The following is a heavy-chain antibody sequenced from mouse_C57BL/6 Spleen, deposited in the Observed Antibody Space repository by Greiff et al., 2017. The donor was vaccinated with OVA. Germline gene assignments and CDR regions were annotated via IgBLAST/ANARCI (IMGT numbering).Heavy chain of an antibody. D-gene: IGHD2-5*01. J-gene: IGHJ1*03. CDR1: GYTFTDYY. CDR3: ARSNYWYFDV. V-gene: IGHV1-76*01. Sequence: LVESGAELVRPGASVKLSCKASGYTFTDYYINWVKQRPGQGLEWIARIYPGSGNTYYNEKFKGKATLTAEKSSSTAYMQLSSLSSEDSAVYFCARSNYWYFDVWGTGTTVTVSS. CDR2: IYPGSGNT.